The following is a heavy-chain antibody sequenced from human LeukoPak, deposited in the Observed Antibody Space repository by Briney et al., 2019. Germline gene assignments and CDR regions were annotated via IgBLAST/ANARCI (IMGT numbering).Heavy chain of an antibody. CDR3: AREGTSGAHLNWFDP. V-gene: IGHV4-59*01. CDR1: GGSISSYY. CDR2: IYGSGST. Sequence: SETLSLTCTVSGGSISSYYWSWIRQPPGKGLEWIGHIYGSGSTNYNPSLKSRVTLSVDTSKNQFSLKLSSVTAADTAVYYCAREGTSGAHLNWFDPWGQGTLVTVSS. D-gene: IGHD2-2*01. J-gene: IGHJ5*02.